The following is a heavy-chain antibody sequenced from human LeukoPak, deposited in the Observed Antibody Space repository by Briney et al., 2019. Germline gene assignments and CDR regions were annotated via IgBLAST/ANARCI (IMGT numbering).Heavy chain of an antibody. D-gene: IGHD4-23*01. CDR2: IYYSGST. V-gene: IGHV4-59*01. Sequence: SETLSLTCTVSGGSISSYYWSWIRQPPGKGLEWIGYIYYSGSTNYNPSLKSRVTMSVDTSKNQFSLKLSSVTAADTAVYYCARRGGPNGFDPWGQGTLITVSS. J-gene: IGHJ5*02. CDR1: GGSISSYY. CDR3: ARRGGPNGFDP.